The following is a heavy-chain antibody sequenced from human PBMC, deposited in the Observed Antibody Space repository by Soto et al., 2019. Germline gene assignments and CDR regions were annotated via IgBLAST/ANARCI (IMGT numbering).Heavy chain of an antibody. CDR2: IVVGSGNT. D-gene: IGHD1-1*01. CDR1: GFTFFRAA. CDR3: AARTGSDYYNMDV. J-gene: IGHJ6*02. V-gene: IGHV1-58*01. Sequence: GAPVKVSCKGSGFTFFRAALHWGGQAREQRLEWIGWIVVGSGNTDYAQKFLERVTITRDMSTRTAYMELSSPRSEDTAVYYCAARTGSDYYNMDVWGQGTTVTVSS.